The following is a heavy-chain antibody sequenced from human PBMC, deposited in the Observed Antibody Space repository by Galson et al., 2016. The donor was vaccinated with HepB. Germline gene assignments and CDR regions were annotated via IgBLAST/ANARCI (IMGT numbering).Heavy chain of an antibody. CDR3: AKGIPRGDSGGYYRPFDY. CDR2: ISRDSGEI. Sequence: SLRLSCAASGFTFDDYAMHWVRQAPGRGLEWVSGISRDSGEIGYADSVMARSTISRDNAKNSLYLQMNSLRTEDTAFYFCAKGIPRGDSGGYYRPFDYWGQGTLVTVSS. J-gene: IGHJ4*02. CDR1: GFTFDDYA. D-gene: IGHD3-22*01. V-gene: IGHV3-9*01.